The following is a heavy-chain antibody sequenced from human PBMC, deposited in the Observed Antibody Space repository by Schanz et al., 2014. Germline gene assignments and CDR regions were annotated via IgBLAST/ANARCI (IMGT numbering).Heavy chain of an antibody. J-gene: IGHJ6*02. CDR3: AKGMGYCSGGTCYDYYYYGLDV. V-gene: IGHV3-21*02. Sequence: VQLQESGPGLVKPSGTLSLTCAVSGGSISSSDWWSWVRQPPGKGLEWVSSISSSGSYIHYADSVKGRFTISRDNSKNTLYLQMNSLSADDTAVFYCAKGMGYCSGGTCYDYYYYGLDVWGQGTTVTVSS. CDR2: ISSSGSYI. D-gene: IGHD2-15*01. CDR1: GGSISSSDW.